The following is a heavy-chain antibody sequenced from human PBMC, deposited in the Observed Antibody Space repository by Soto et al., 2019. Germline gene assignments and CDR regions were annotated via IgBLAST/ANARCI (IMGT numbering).Heavy chain of an antibody. CDR1: GVG. CDR2: IYWNDDK. Sequence: GVGVGCVRQPPGKALEWLALIYWNDDKRYSPSLKSRLTITKDASKNQVVLTMTNMDPVDTATYYCAHVLYDRTHDYVWGSYRPIWFDPWGQGTLVTVSS. CDR3: AHVLYDRTHDYVWGSYRPIWFDP. V-gene: IGHV2-5*01. J-gene: IGHJ5*02. D-gene: IGHD3-16*02.